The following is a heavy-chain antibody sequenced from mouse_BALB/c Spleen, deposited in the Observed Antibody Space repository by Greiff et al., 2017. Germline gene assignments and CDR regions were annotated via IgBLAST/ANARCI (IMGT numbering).Heavy chain of an antibody. J-gene: IGHJ2*01. CDR3: ARDRGGSSLYFDY. Sequence: EVHLVESGGGLVQPGGSRKLSCAASGFTFSSFGMHWVRQAPEKGLEWVAYISSGSSTIYYADTVKGRFTISRDNPKNTLFLQMTSLRSEDTAMYYCARDRGGSSLYFDYWGQGTTLTVSS. CDR2: ISSGSSTI. CDR1: GFTFSSFG. D-gene: IGHD1-1*01. V-gene: IGHV5-17*02.